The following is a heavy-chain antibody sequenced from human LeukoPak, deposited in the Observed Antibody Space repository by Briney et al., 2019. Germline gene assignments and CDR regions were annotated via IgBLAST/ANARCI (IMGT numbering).Heavy chain of an antibody. CDR2: IIPIFGTA. V-gene: IGHV1-69*13. CDR1: GGTLSSYA. J-gene: IGHJ6*03. Sequence: SVKVSCKASGGTLSSYALSWVRQAPGEGLEWMGGIIPIFGTANYAQKFQGRVTITADESTSTAYMELSSLRSEDTAVYYCARANWGSSYYYYMDVWGKGTTVTVSS. CDR3: ARANWGSSYYYYMDV. D-gene: IGHD7-27*01.